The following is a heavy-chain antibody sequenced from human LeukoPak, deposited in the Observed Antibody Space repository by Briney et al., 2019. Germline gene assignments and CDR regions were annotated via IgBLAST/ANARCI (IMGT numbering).Heavy chain of an antibody. J-gene: IGHJ4*02. Sequence: GGSLRLSCAASGFTFSSYAMHWVRQAPGKGLEWVAVISYDGSNKYYADSVKGRFTISRDNSKNTLYLQMNSLRAEDTAVYYCARGGYSSPAKVYFDYWGQGTLVTVSS. V-gene: IGHV3-30*01. CDR2: ISYDGSNK. CDR1: GFTFSSYA. CDR3: ARGGYSSPAKVYFDY. D-gene: IGHD6-13*01.